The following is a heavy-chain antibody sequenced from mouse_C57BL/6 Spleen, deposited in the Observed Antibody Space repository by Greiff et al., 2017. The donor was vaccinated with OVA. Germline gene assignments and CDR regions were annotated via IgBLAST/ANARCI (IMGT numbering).Heavy chain of an antibody. V-gene: IGHV1-15*01. CDR3: TREGGRYYAMDY. CDR1: GYTFTDYE. J-gene: IGHJ4*01. CDR2: IDPETGGT. Sequence: VQLQQSGAELVRPGASVTLSCKASGYTFTDYEMHWVKQTPVHGLEWIGAIDPETGGTAYNQKFKGKAILTADKSSSTAYMELRSLTSEDSAVYYCTREGGRYYAMDYWGQGTSVTVSS.